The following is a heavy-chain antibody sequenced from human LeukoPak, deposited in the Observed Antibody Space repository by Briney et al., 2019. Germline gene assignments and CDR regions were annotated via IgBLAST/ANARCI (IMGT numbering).Heavy chain of an antibody. V-gene: IGHV3-30*04. CDR3: AKDQLGFGELFPKVFDY. CDR1: GFNFNSYA. J-gene: IGHJ4*02. D-gene: IGHD3-10*01. CDR2: ISYDGSNR. Sequence: PGGSLRLSCAASGFNFNSYAVHWVRQAPGKGLEWVAFISYDGSNRNHADSVKGRFTISRDTSKTTLYLQMNSLRAEDTAVYYCAKDQLGFGELFPKVFDYWGQGTLVTVSS.